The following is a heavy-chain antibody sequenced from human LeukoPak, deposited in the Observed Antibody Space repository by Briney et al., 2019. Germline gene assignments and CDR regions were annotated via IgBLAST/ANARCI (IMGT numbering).Heavy chain of an antibody. D-gene: IGHD2-2*02. CDR3: AKSSPDCSSTSCYTDAFDI. Sequence: GGSLRLSCAASGFTFSDYYMSWIRQAPGKGLEWVSYISSSGSTIYYADSVKGRFTISRDNSKNTLYLQMNSLRAEDAAVYYCAKSSPDCSSTSCYTDAFDIWGQGTMVTVSS. V-gene: IGHV3-11*01. CDR2: ISSSGSTI. J-gene: IGHJ3*02. CDR1: GFTFSDYY.